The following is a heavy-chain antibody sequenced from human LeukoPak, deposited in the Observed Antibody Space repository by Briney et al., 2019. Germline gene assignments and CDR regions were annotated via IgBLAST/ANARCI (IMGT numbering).Heavy chain of an antibody. J-gene: IGHJ4*02. D-gene: IGHD1-26*01. CDR3: ARDGGSHGLDY. V-gene: IGHV4-39*07. Sequence: SGTLSLTCTVSGGSISSSSYYWGWIRQPPGKGLEWIGEIYHSGSTNYNPSLKSRVTISVDKSKNQFSLKLSSVTAADTAVYYCARDGGSHGLDYWGQGTLVTVSS. CDR1: GGSISSSSYY. CDR2: IYHSGST.